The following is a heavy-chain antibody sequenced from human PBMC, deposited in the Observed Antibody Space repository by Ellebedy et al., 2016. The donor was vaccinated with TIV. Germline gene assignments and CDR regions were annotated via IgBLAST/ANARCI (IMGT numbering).Heavy chain of an antibody. J-gene: IGHJ5*02. D-gene: IGHD4-17*01. V-gene: IGHV3-23*01. CDR2: ISGGGGTT. CDR1: GFTFSSYA. Sequence: GESLKISCAASGFTFSSYAMSWVRQAPGKGLEWVSAISGGGGTTYYADSVKGRFTISRDNSKNTLYLQMNSLRADDTAVYYCAKLPTVSPGRDWFDPWGQGTLVTVSS. CDR3: AKLPTVSPGRDWFDP.